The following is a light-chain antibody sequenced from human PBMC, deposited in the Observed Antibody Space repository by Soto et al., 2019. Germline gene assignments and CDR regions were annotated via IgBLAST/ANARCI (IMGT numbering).Light chain of an antibody. Sequence: EIVLTQSPGTLSLSPGDRATLSCRASQTVSSSYLGWYQQKPGQAPRLLIYGASNRATGIPDRFSGSGSGTDFTLTISRLEPEDFAVYYCQQYGSSPTFGGGTKVEIK. J-gene: IGKJ4*01. CDR3: QQYGSSPT. CDR1: QTVSSSY. V-gene: IGKV3-20*01. CDR2: GAS.